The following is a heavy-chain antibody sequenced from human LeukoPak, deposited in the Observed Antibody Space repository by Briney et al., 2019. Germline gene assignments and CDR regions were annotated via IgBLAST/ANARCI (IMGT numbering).Heavy chain of an antibody. Sequence: PSETLSLTCTVSGGSINSYYWSWIRQPPGKGLEWIGYIYYSGSTNYNPSLKSRVTISVDTSKNQFSLKLSSVTAADTAVYYCARDDWNYVFNYWGQGTLVTVSS. V-gene: IGHV4-59*01. CDR1: GGSINSYY. J-gene: IGHJ4*02. CDR3: ARDDWNYVFNY. CDR2: IYYSGST. D-gene: IGHD1-7*01.